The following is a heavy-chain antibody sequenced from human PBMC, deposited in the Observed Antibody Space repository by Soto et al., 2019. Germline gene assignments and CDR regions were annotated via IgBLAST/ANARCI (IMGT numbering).Heavy chain of an antibody. CDR2: ISGSGGST. CDR1: GFTFSSYA. V-gene: IGHV3-23*01. J-gene: IGHJ4*02. Sequence: GGSLRLSCAASGFTFSSYAMSWVRQPPGKGLEWVSAISGSGGSTYYADSVRGRFTISRDNSKNTLYLQMNSLRAEDTAVYYCANYHQSRETRYVGYWGQGTLVTVSS. CDR3: ANYHQSRETRYVGY. D-gene: IGHD1-1*01.